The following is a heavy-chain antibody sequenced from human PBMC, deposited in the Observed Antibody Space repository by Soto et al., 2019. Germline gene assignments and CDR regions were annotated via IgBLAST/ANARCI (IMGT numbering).Heavy chain of an antibody. J-gene: IGHJ5*02. CDR2: IFYTGST. CDR3: ARRSSSSLGSLFDP. D-gene: IGHD6-6*01. V-gene: IGHV4-30-4*01. CDR1: GGTINSGDYF. Sequence: TLSLTCSVSGGTINSGDYFWSWIRQPPGKGLEWIGSIFYTGSTYYSPSLKSRASMSVDTSKNQFSLKLSSVTPTDTAVYYCARRSSSSLGSLFDPWGRGILVTVSS.